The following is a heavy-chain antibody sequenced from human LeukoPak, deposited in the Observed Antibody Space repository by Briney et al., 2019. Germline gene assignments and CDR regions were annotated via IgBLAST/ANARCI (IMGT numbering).Heavy chain of an antibody. J-gene: IGHJ4*02. CDR1: GYTFSAYY. V-gene: IGHV1-2*02. D-gene: IGHD2-21*02. CDR2: ISPYSGAT. Sequence: GASVKVSCKASGYTFSAYYVHGVRQAPGQGLEWMGWISPYSGATTYAQKSQGRVTLTSDTSITTAYLELTGLRSDDTAVYYCARVEGTAGTLDDWGQGTLVTVSS. CDR3: ARVEGTAGTLDD.